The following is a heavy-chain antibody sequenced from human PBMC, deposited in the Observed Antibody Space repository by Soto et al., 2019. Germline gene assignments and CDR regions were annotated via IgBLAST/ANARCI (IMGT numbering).Heavy chain of an antibody. V-gene: IGHV4-30-4*01. CDR2: IYYSGSA. D-gene: IGHD1-26*01. CDR1: GGSISSGDYY. J-gene: IGHJ5*02. Sequence: PSETLSLTCTVSGGSISSGDYYWSWIRQPPGKGLEWIGYIYYSGSAYYNPSLKSRVTISVDTSKNQFSLKLSSVTAADTAVYYCARAVVGATVGLNRFNWFDPWGQGTLVTVSS. CDR3: ARAVVGATVGLNRFNWFDP.